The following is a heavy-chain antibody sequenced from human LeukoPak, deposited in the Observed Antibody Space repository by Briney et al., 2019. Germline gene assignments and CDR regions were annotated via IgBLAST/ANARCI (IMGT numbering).Heavy chain of an antibody. D-gene: IGHD6-19*01. V-gene: IGHV3-48*04. CDR1: GFTLPYG. CDR3: ARGGAVAGTGDY. CDR2: VSATGYTT. J-gene: IGHJ4*02. Sequence: GGTLRLSCVVSGFTLPYGMSWVRQAPGKGLEWVSYVSATGYTTSYADSVKGRFTISRDNAKNTLYLQMNSLRAEDTAVYYRARGGAVAGTGDYWGQGTLVTVSS.